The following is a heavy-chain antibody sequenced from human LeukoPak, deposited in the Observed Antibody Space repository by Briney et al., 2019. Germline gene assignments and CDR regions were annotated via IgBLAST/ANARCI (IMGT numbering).Heavy chain of an antibody. J-gene: IGHJ4*02. D-gene: IGHD2-15*01. CDR1: GYTFTSYY. CDR3: ARGPRIVVVVAAIDY. Sequence: ASVKVSCKASGYTFTSYYMHWVRQAPGQGLEWMGIINPIGGSTSYAQKFQGRVTMTRDTSTSTVYMELSSLRSEDTAVYYCARGPRIVVVVAAIDYWGQGTLVTVSS. V-gene: IGHV1-46*01. CDR2: INPIGGST.